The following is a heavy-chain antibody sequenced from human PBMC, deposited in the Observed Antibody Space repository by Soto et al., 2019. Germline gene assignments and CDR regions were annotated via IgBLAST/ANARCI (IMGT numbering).Heavy chain of an antibody. CDR3: TRQIVVVPAAMVPRGIRPPVFDY. D-gene: IGHD2-2*01. J-gene: IGHJ4*02. CDR2: IYYSGST. Sequence: QLRLQESGPGLVKPAETLSLTCTVSGGSISSSSYYWGWIRQPPGKGLEWIGSIYYSGSTYYNPSLKSRVTISVDRSKNQFSLKLSSVTAADTAVYYCTRQIVVVPAAMVPRGIRPPVFDYWGQGTLVTVSS. V-gene: IGHV4-39*01. CDR1: GGSISSSSYY.